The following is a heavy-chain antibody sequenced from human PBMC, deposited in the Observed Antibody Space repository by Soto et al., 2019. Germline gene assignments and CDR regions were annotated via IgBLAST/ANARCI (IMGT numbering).Heavy chain of an antibody. V-gene: IGHV3-74*01. D-gene: IGHD7-27*01. CDR1: GFTFSSYW. CDR2: INSDGSST. Sequence: EVQLVESGGGLVQPGGSLRLSCAASGFTFSSYWMHWVRQAPGKGLVWVSRINSDGSSTSYADSVKGRFTISRDNAKNTRYLQMNSLRAEDTAVYYCAREEGSGETNDYWGQGTLVTVSS. J-gene: IGHJ4*02. CDR3: AREEGSGETNDY.